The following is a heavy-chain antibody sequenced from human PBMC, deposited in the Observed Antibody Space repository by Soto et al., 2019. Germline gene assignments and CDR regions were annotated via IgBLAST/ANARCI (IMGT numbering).Heavy chain of an antibody. D-gene: IGHD3-3*01. J-gene: IGHJ6*02. CDR3: ARHLDKDYDFWSGYYFNYYGMDV. CDR1: GGSISSSSYY. Sequence: PSETLSLTCTVSGGSISSSSYYWGWIRQPPGKGLEWIGSIYYSGSTYYNPSLKSRVTISVDTSKNQFSLKLSSVTAADTAVYYCARHLDKDYDFWSGYYFNYYGMDVWGQGTTVTVSS. V-gene: IGHV4-39*01. CDR2: IYYSGST.